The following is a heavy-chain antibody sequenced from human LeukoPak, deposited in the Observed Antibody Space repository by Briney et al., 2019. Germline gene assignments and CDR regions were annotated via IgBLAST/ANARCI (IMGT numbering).Heavy chain of an antibody. V-gene: IGHV1-69*06. CDR1: GGTFSSYA. CDR2: IIPIFGTA. Sequence: ASVKVSCRASGGTFSSYAISWVRQAPGQGLEWMGGIIPIFGTANYAQKFQGRVTITADKSTSTAYMELSSLRSEDTAVYYCARDRYYYGSGSLTDVWGKGTTVTVSS. D-gene: IGHD3-10*01. CDR3: ARDRYYYGSGSLTDV. J-gene: IGHJ6*04.